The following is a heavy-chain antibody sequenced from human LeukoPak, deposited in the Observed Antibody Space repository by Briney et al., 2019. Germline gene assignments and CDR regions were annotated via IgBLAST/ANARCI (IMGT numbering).Heavy chain of an antibody. V-gene: IGHV4-34*01. CDR3: ARGLVVVTMTSSIMDV. D-gene: IGHD3-22*01. Sequence: SETLSLTCVVNGGSFTDYYWAWIRQAPGNGLEWVGDIDHRGSINYNPSLKSRVTISVDTSKNQFSLRLSSVTAADTAVYYCARGLVVVTMTSSIMDVWGQGTTVTVSS. CDR1: GGSFTDYY. CDR2: IDHRGSI. J-gene: IGHJ6*02.